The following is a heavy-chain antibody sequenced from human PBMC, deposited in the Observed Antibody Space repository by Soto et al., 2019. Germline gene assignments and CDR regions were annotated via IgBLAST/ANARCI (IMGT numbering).Heavy chain of an antibody. J-gene: IGHJ6*02. Sequence: SETLSLTCTVSGGSISSGDYYWSWIRQPPGKGLEWIGYIYYSGSTYYNPSLKSRVTISVDTSKNQFSLKLSSVTAADTAVYYCARDGGYSYGRTYYGMDVRGQGTTVTVSS. D-gene: IGHD5-18*01. CDR1: GGSISSGDYY. V-gene: IGHV4-30-4*01. CDR2: IYYSGST. CDR3: ARDGGYSYGRTYYGMDV.